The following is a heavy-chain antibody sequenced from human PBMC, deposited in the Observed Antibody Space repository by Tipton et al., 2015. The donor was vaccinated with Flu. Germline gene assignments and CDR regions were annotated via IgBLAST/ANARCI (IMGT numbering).Heavy chain of an antibody. V-gene: IGHV3-7*03. D-gene: IGHD2-21*01. Sequence: GSLRLSCAASGFTFTNYWMTWVRQAPGKGLEWVANITQNGSIFYYVESVKGRFTISRDNAKSSLYLEMNSLRAEDTAMYYCARQIGGADCHWGQGTLVTVSS. CDR1: GFTFTNYW. CDR3: ARQIGGADCH. CDR2: ITQNGSIF. J-gene: IGHJ4*02.